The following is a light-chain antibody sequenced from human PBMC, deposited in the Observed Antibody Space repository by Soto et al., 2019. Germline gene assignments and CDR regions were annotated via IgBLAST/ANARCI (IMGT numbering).Light chain of an antibody. CDR1: SSNIGAGYD. Sequence: QSVLTQPPSVSGAPGQRVTISCTGSSSNIGAGYDVHWYQQLPGTAPKLLIYGNSNRPSGVPDRFSGSKSGTSASLAITGLQADDEADYSCQSYDSSLSGSVVFGGGTKLTVL. V-gene: IGLV1-40*01. CDR2: GNS. J-gene: IGLJ2*01. CDR3: QSYDSSLSGSVV.